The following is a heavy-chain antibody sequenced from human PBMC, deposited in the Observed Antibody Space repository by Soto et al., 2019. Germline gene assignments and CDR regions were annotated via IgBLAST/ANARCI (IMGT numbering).Heavy chain of an antibody. V-gene: IGHV5-51*01. J-gene: IGHJ6*03. D-gene: IGHD6-19*01. Sequence: PGESLKISCKGSGYSFTSYWIGWVRQMPGKGLEWMGIIYPGDSDTRYSPSFQGQVTISADKSISTAYLQWSSLKASDTAMYYCARCAVAGTPYYYYYMEVWGKGTTVTVSS. CDR2: IYPGDSDT. CDR3: ARCAVAGTPYYYYYMEV. CDR1: GYSFTSYW.